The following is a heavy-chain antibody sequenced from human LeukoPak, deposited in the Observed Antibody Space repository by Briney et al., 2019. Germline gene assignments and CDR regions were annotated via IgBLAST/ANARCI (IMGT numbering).Heavy chain of an antibody. J-gene: IGHJ4*02. D-gene: IGHD3-9*01. Sequence: SETLSLTCTVSGGSISSYYWSWIRQPPGKGLEWIGYIYYSGSTNYNPSLKSRVTISVDTSKNQFSLKLSSVTAADTVVYYCARGIPLAYYDILTGYPTTIFDYWGQGTLVTVSS. V-gene: IGHV4-59*01. CDR2: IYYSGST. CDR3: ARGIPLAYYDILTGYPTTIFDY. CDR1: GGSISSYY.